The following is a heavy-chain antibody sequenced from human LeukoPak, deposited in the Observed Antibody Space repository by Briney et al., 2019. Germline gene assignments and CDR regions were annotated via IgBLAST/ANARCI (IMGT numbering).Heavy chain of an antibody. CDR2: INPNSGGT. V-gene: IGHV1-2*02. CDR3: ARDSARRITMSH. J-gene: IGHJ4*02. Sequence: ASVTVSCKASGYTFTSYYMHWVRQAPGQGLEWMGWINPNSGGTNYAQKFQGRVTMTRDTSISTAYMELSRLRSDDTAVYYCARDSARRITMSHWGQGTLVTVSS. CDR1: GYTFTSYY. D-gene: IGHD3-22*01.